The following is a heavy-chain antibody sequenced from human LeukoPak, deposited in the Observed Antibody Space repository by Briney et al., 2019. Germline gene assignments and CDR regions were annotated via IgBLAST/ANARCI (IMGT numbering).Heavy chain of an antibody. V-gene: IGHV3-23*01. D-gene: IGHD3-16*01. CDR1: GFTFSSYG. CDR3: ARDLSWGSYTS. J-gene: IGHJ4*02. CDR2: ISAGGGTT. Sequence: PGGTLRLSCAASGFTFSSYGMSWVRQAPGKGLEWVSVISAGGGTTYYADFVKGRFTVSRDNSKNTLYLHMNSLSAEDTAVYYCARDLSWGSYTSWGQGTLVTVSS.